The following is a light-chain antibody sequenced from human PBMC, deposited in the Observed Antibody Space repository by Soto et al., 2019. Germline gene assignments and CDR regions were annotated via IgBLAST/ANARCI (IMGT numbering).Light chain of an antibody. CDR3: QQLNSYPPLT. J-gene: IGKJ4*01. Sequence: IPLTQSPSSLSSSVEDRVTVTCRASQVIRSYFVCFQQKSGKAPKLLIYDASTLQSGVPSRFGGSGSGTDFTLTIGSLQPEDFATYCCQQLNSYPPLTFGGGTKVAIK. CDR2: DAS. V-gene: IGKV1-9*01. CDR1: QVIRSY.